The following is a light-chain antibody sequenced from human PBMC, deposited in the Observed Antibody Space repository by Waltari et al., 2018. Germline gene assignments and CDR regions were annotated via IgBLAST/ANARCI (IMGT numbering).Light chain of an antibody. Sequence: EIVLTQSPATLSSSPGERATLSCRSSQRVSSYLAWYQQKPGQAPRLLIYDASNRATGIPARFSGSGSGTDFTLTISSLEPEDFAVYYCQQRSNWPKLTFGGGTKVEIK. CDR2: DAS. CDR3: QQRSNWPKLT. CDR1: QRVSSY. J-gene: IGKJ4*01. V-gene: IGKV3-11*01.